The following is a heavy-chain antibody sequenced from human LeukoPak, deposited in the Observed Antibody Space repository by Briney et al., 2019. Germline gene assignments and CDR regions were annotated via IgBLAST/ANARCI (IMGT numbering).Heavy chain of an antibody. J-gene: IGHJ4*02. Sequence: GGSLRPSCAASGFTFSSYSMNWVRQAPGKGLEWVSSISSSSSYIYYADSVKGRFTISRDNAKNSLYLQMNSLRAEDTAIYYCATYRQVLLPFESWGQGTLVTVSS. CDR3: ATYRQVLLPFES. V-gene: IGHV3-21*04. CDR1: GFTFSSYS. CDR2: ISSSSSYI. D-gene: IGHD2-8*02.